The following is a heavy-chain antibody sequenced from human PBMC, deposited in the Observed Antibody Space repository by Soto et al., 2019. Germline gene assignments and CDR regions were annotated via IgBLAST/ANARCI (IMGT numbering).Heavy chain of an antibody. V-gene: IGHV3-11*01. D-gene: IGHD4-17*01. Sequence: GSLRLSCAASGLSFSDYYMSWIRQAPGKGLEWVSYTSSSGSTIYYADSVKGRFTISRDNAKNSLYLQMNSLRAEDTAVYYCARGQDYGRYFDYWGQGTLVTVSS. CDR1: GLSFSDYY. J-gene: IGHJ4*02. CDR2: TSSSGSTI. CDR3: ARGQDYGRYFDY.